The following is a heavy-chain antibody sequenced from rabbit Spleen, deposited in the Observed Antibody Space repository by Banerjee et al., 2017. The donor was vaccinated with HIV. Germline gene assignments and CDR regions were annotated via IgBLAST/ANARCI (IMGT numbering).Heavy chain of an antibody. CDR2: IAGTSSGFS. Sequence: QEQLVESGGGLVKPGASLTLTCTASGFSFSNADYICWVRQAPGKGLEWIACIAGTSSGFSYYASWAKGRFTISKISSTTVTLQMTSLTVADTATYFCARDTASSFSSYGMDLWGPGTLVTVS. J-gene: IGHJ6*01. CDR3: ARDTASSFSSYGMDL. V-gene: IGHV1S45*01. D-gene: IGHD6-1*01. CDR1: GFSFSNADY.